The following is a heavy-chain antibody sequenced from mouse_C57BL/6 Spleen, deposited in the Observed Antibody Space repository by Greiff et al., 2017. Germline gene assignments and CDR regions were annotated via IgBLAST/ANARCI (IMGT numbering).Heavy chain of an antibody. CDR1: GYNITTSS. D-gene: IGHD1-1*01. CDR2: IDPANGNT. Sequence: VQLQQSVAELVRPGASVKLSCTASGYNITTSSMHWVKQKPGQGLEWIGKIDPANGNTKYAPKFQGKATITADTSSNTAYLQLSRLTSEDTAIYSGARPYYGSSYGWYFDVWGTGTTVTVSS. CDR3: ARPYYGSSYGWYFDV. J-gene: IGHJ1*03. V-gene: IGHV14-3*01.